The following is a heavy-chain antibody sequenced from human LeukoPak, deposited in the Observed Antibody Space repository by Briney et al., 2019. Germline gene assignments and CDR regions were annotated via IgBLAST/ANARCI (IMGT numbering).Heavy chain of an antibody. CDR3: ARPPSGWNDAFDI. J-gene: IGHJ3*02. CDR2: IYPGDSDT. CDR1: GYSFTSYW. Sequence: GESLKISCKGFGYSFTSYWIGWVRQMPGKGLEWMGIIYPGDSDTRYSPSFQGQVPISADKSISTAYLQWSSLKASDTAMYYCARPPSGWNDAFDIWGQGTMVTVSS. V-gene: IGHV5-51*01. D-gene: IGHD6-19*01.